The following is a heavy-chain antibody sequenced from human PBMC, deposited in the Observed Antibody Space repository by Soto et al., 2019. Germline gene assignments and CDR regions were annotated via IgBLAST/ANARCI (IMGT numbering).Heavy chain of an antibody. D-gene: IGHD2-15*01. CDR2: INPSGDAT. V-gene: IGHV3-23*01. CDR1: GFTFVGYS. J-gene: IGHJ4*02. CDR3: ARVDVGYCSSGSCRDFDY. Sequence: EVQLLESGGGLVQPGGSLRLSCAASGFTFVGYSMSWVRQAPGKGLEWVSAINPSGDATYYTDSAKGRFTISRDNSKNTQYLQMNSLRAEDTAVYYCARVDVGYCSSGSCRDFDYWGQGTLVTVSS.